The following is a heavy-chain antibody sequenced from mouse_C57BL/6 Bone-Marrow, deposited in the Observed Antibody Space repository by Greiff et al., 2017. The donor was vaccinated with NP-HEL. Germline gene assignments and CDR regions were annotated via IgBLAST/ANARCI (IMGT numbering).Heavy chain of an antibody. D-gene: IGHD2-3*01. CDR1: GYTFTDYE. J-gene: IGHJ4*01. CDR2: IDPETGGT. CDR3: TRRGLVPRMDY. Sequence: QVQLKESGAELVRPGASVTLSCKASGYTFTDYEMHWVKQTPVHGLEWIGAIDPETGGTAYNQKFKGKAILTADKSSSTAYMELRSLTSEDSAVYYCTRRGLVPRMDYWGQGTSVTVSS. V-gene: IGHV1-15*01.